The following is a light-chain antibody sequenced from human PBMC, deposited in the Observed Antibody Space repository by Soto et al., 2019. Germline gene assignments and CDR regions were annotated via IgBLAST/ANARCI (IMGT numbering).Light chain of an antibody. CDR3: QQYGSFSPIT. CDR2: DAS. Sequence: IQMTQSPSTLSASVGDRVTITCLASRSISNWLAWYQQRPGIAPKLLIFDASILQSGVPSRFSGSGSGTEFTLSISRLQTDDFATYYCQQYGSFSPITFGGGTKVDIK. J-gene: IGKJ4*01. V-gene: IGKV1-5*01. CDR1: RSISNW.